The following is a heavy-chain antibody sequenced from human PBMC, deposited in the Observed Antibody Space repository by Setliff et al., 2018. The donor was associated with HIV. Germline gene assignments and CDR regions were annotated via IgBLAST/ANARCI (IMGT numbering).Heavy chain of an antibody. CDR2: LSDDGSRE. CDR1: GFTFSYYA. V-gene: IGHV3-30*07. J-gene: IGHJ4*02. CDR3: ARDFTELASFDY. D-gene: IGHD1-1*01. Sequence: GGSLRLSCAASGFTFSYYAMHWVRQAPGKGLEWVAVLSDDGSRESYADSMEGRFTISRDNTNNLLYLQMNSLRAEDTAIYFCARDFTELASFDYWGQGTLVTVSS.